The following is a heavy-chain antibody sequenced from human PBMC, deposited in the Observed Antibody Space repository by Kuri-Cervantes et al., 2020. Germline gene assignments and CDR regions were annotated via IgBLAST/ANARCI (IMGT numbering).Heavy chain of an antibody. CDR2: ISWDGGST. CDR1: GFIFDDYA. J-gene: IGHJ4*02. D-gene: IGHD6-6*01. V-gene: IGHV3-43D*03. CDR3: ASVGRSTRPGF. Sequence: LSLTCAASGFIFDDYAMHWVRQAPGKGLEWVSLISWDGGSTYYADSVKGRFTISRDNSKNSLYLQMNSLRAEDTALYYCASVGRSTRPGFWGQGTLVTVSS.